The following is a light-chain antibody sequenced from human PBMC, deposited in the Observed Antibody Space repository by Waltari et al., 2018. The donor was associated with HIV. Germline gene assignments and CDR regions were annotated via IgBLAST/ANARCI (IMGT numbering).Light chain of an antibody. CDR2: GAS. CDR1: HSVSSN. CDR3: QQYNSWXPAWT. J-gene: IGKJ1*01. V-gene: IGKV3-15*01. Sequence: EIVMTQSPATLSVSPGDRATLSCRASHSVSSNLAWYQQKPGQAPRLIMFGASTRATGIPARFSGSGSGTEFTLTISSLQSEDFAIYYCQQYNSWXPAWTFGPGTXVEXK.